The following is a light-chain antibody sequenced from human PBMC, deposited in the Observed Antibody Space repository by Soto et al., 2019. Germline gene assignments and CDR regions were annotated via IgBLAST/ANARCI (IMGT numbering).Light chain of an antibody. CDR3: QQRSNWPPSIT. V-gene: IGKV3-11*01. CDR2: DAS. J-gene: IGKJ5*01. Sequence: DIVLTQSPATLSLSPGERATLSCMASQSVSSYLAWYQQKPGQAPRLLIYDASNRATGIPARFSGSGSGTDFTLTISSLEPEDFAVYYCQQRSNWPPSITFGQGTRLEIK. CDR1: QSVSSY.